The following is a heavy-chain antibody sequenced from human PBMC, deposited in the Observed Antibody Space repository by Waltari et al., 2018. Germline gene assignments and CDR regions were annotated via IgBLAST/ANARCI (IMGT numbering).Heavy chain of an antibody. CDR3: ARDRLTGTYPGYLDY. V-gene: IGHV3-30-3*01. CDR1: GFTFSSYA. J-gene: IGHJ4*02. D-gene: IGHD1-20*01. CDR2: ISYDGSNK. Sequence: QVQLVESGGGVVQPGRSLSLSCAASGFTFSSYAMHWVRQAPGKGLEWVAVISYDGSNKYYADSVKGRFTISRDNSKNTLYLQMNSLRAEDTAVYYCARDRLTGTYPGYLDYWGQGTLVTVSS.